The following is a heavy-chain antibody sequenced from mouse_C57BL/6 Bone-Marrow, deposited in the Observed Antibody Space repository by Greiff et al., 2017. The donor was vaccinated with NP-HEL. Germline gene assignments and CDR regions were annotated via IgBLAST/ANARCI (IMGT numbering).Heavy chain of an antibody. CDR3: AREHYDYDEGLDY. V-gene: IGHV1-26*01. D-gene: IGHD2-4*01. CDR1: GYTFTDYY. J-gene: IGHJ2*01. Sequence: EVQLQQSGPELVKPGASVKISCKASGYTFTDYYMNWVKQSHGKSLEWIGDINPNNGGTSYNQKLKGKATLTVDKSSSTAYMELRSLTSEDSAVYYLAREHYDYDEGLDYWGQGTTLTVSS. CDR2: INPNNGGT.